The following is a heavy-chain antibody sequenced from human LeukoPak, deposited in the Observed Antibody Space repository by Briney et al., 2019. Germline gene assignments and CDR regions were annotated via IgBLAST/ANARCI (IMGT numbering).Heavy chain of an antibody. Sequence: PGGSLRLSCAASGFTFSCCWMSWVRQAPGKGLEWVANIKQDGSEKYYVDSVEGRFTISRDNAKNSLYLQMNSLRAEDTAVYYCAKYSDYDLNYWGQGTLVTASS. V-gene: IGHV3-7*03. J-gene: IGHJ4*02. D-gene: IGHD5-12*01. CDR2: IKQDGSEK. CDR3: AKYSDYDLNY. CDR1: GFTFSCCW.